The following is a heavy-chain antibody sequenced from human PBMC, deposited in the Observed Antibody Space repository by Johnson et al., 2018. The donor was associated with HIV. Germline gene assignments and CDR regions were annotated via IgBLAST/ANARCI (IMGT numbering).Heavy chain of an antibody. D-gene: IGHD3-16*01. J-gene: IGHJ3*02. CDR2: IRSSNSGSTT. Sequence: QVQLVESGGGLVKPGGSLRLSCAASGVTISDSYMSWIRQAPGKGLEWVSYIRSSNSGSTTYYADSVKGRFTISRDDSKSIAYLQMNSLKTEDTAVYYCTRWGKKGAFDIWGQGTMVTVSS. V-gene: IGHV3-11*01. CDR1: GVTISDSY. CDR3: TRWGKKGAFDI.